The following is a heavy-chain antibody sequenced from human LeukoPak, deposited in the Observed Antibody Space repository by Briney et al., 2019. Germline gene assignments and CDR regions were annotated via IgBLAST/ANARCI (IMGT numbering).Heavy chain of an antibody. CDR3: ARRPFYYGSGSYDRAFDI. CDR2: IYTSGST. J-gene: IGHJ3*02. Sequence: SETLSLTCTVSGGSISSGSYYWSWIRQPAGKGLEWIGRIYTSGSTNYNPSLKSRVTISVDTSKNQFSLKLSSVTAADTAVYYCARRPFYYGSGSYDRAFDIWGQGTMVTVSS. D-gene: IGHD3-10*01. CDR1: GGSISSGSYY. V-gene: IGHV4-61*02.